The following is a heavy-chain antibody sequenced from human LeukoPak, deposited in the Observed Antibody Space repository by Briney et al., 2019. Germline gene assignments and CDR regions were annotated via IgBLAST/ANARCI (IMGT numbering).Heavy chain of an antibody. CDR1: GDTFSSYA. V-gene: IGHV1-69*05. J-gene: IGHJ4*02. D-gene: IGHD3-3*02. Sequence: SVKVSCKASGDTFSSYAISWVRQAPGQGLEWMGRIIPIFGTANYAQKFQGRVTITTDESTSTAYMELSSLRSEDTAVYYCAKRFAGPSIRSEYYFDYWGQGTLVTVSS. CDR3: AKRFAGPSIRSEYYFDY. CDR2: IIPIFGTA.